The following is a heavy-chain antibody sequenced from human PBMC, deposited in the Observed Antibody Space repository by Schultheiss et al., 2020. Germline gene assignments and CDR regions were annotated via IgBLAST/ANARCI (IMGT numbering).Heavy chain of an antibody. CDR2: ISGSGGST. J-gene: IGHJ5*02. Sequence: GSLRLSCAASGFTFSSYAMSWVRQAPGKGLEWVSAISGSGGSTYYADSVKGRFTISRDNSKNTLYLQMNSLRAEDTAVYYCAKEKSSSWYQVNWFDPWGQGTLVTVSS. D-gene: IGHD6-13*01. V-gene: IGHV3-23*01. CDR1: GFTFSSYA. CDR3: AKEKSSSWYQVNWFDP.